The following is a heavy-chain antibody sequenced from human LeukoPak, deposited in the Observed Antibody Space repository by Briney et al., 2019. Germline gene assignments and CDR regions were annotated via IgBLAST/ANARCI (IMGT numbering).Heavy chain of an antibody. J-gene: IGHJ4*02. D-gene: IGHD6-19*01. CDR3: AKVRYGIAVAGLEDY. CDR1: GFAFSSYA. CDR2: ISGSGGST. V-gene: IGHV3-23*01. Sequence: GVSLRLSCAASGFAFSSYAMSWVRQAPGKGLEWVSAISGSGGSTYYADSVKGRFTISRDNSKNTLYLQMNSLRAEDTAVYYCAKVRYGIAVAGLEDYWGQGTLVTVSS.